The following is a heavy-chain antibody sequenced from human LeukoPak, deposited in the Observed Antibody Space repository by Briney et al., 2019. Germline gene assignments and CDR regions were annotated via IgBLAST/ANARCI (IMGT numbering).Heavy chain of an antibody. V-gene: IGHV3-23*01. Sequence: PGGSLRLSCVASGFTFSGYAMSWVRQAPGKGLEWVSSISGSGASTYYADSVKGRFTSSRDNSKNTLYLQVNNLRAEDTAVYYCAKESRYYYGSGSFSSQFDYWGQGNLATVSS. CDR1: GFTFSGYA. D-gene: IGHD3-10*01. CDR2: ISGSGAST. CDR3: AKESRYYYGSGSFSSQFDY. J-gene: IGHJ4*02.